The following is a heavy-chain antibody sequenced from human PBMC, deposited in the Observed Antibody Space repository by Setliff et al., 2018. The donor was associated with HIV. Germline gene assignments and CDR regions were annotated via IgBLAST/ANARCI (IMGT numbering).Heavy chain of an antibody. CDR1: GGTFNSYA. Sequence: GASVKVSCKASGGTFNSYAFTWVRQAPGQGLEWMGDFLAVLRKPTYAQKFQGRLTITADGSTSTAYMELSDLRSEDTAVYYCASPRSAGTYQGAFYYFLDVWGRGTTVTVSS. J-gene: IGHJ6*03. V-gene: IGHV1-69*13. CDR3: ASPRSAGTYQGAFYYFLDV. CDR2: FLAVLRKP. D-gene: IGHD2-15*01.